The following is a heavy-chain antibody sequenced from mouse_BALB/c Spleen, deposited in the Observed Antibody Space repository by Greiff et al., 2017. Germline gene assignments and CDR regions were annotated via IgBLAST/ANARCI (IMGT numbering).Heavy chain of an antibody. CDR2: IDPETGGT. V-gene: IGHV1-15*01. D-gene: IGHD1-1*01. CDR3: ARSQILYGSVAWFAY. J-gene: IGHJ3*01. Sequence: QVQLQQSGAELVRPGASVTLSCKASGYTFTDYEMHWVKQTPVHGLEWIGAIDPETGGTAYNQKFKGKATLTVDKSSSTAYMELRSLTSEDSAVYYCARSQILYGSVAWFAYWGQGTLVTVSA. CDR1: GYTFTDYE.